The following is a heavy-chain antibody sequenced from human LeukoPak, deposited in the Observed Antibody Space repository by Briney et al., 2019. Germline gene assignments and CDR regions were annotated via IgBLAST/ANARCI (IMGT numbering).Heavy chain of an antibody. D-gene: IGHD3-10*01. Sequence: PSETLSLTCTVSGASFSTSNYYWGWIRQPPGKGLEWIGSFYYSGSTFYNPSLKSRVTISVDTSKNQFSLKLSSVTPAITVLYYRHNLDYSSESINNWYFDFWGRGTLVTVSS. CDR3: HNLDYSSESINNWYFDF. CDR1: GASFSTSNYY. V-gene: IGHV4-39*01. CDR2: FYYSGST. J-gene: IGHJ2*01.